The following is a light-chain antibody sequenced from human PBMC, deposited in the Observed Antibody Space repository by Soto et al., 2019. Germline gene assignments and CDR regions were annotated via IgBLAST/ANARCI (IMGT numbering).Light chain of an antibody. CDR3: QQRVDWLT. CDR1: QSVSIY. Sequence: EIVLTQSPGTLSLSPGDRATLSCRASQSVSIYLAWYQQKPGQAPRLLIYDASNRVTGIPARFSGSGSGTDFTLTISSVEPEDFAVYYCQQRVDWLTFGGWTQLEIK. CDR2: DAS. V-gene: IGKV3-11*01. J-gene: IGKJ4*01.